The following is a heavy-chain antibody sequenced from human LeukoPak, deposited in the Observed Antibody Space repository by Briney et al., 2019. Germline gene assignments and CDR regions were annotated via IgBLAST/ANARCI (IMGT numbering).Heavy chain of an antibody. CDR2: INPNSGGT. CDR3: AKDLLDYDYVWGSYRYTLNTATFDY. V-gene: IGHV1-2*02. CDR1: GYSFIDYY. D-gene: IGHD3-16*02. Sequence: ASVKVSCKASGYSFIDYYMHWVRQAPGQGLEWMGWINPNSGGTRYAQKFQGRVTMTRDTSISTAYMELSRLRSDDTAVYYCAKDLLDYDYVWGSYRYTLNTATFDYWGQGTLVTVSS. J-gene: IGHJ4*02.